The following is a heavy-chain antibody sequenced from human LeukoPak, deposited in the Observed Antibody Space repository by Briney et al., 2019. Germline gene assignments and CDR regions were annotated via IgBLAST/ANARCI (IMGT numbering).Heavy chain of an antibody. Sequence: PSETLSLTCSVSGDSVSRSDSYWDWIRQPPGKGLEWIGTIYYSGRTYYSPSLKSRVTMSVDPSNNPWSLNLRSVTTADTALYYYARRRYYDGSGYLEWGQGTLLSVSS. J-gene: IGHJ1*01. CDR2: IYYSGRT. CDR1: GDSVSRSDSY. D-gene: IGHD3-22*01. V-gene: IGHV4-39*01. CDR3: ARRRYYDGSGYLE.